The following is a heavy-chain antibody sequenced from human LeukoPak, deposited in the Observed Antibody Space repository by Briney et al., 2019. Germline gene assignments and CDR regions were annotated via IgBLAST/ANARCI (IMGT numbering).Heavy chain of an antibody. CDR2: INHSGST. J-gene: IGHJ4*02. CDR3: ARRGKMATLF. V-gene: IGHV4-34*01. CDR1: GGSFSGYY. D-gene: IGHD5-24*01. Sequence: PSETLSLTCAVYGGSFSGYYWSWIRQPPGKGLEWIGEINHSGSTNYNPSLKSRVTISVDTSKNQFSLKLSSVTAADTAVYYCARRGKMATLFWGQGTLSPSPQ.